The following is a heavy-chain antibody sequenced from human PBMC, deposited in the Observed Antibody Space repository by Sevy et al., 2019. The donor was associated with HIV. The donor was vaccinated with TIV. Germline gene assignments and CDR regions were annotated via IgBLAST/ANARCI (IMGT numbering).Heavy chain of an antibody. CDR3: ATTHHYDFWSGYYRPESFDY. CDR1: GGSISSSSYY. V-gene: IGHV4-39*01. D-gene: IGHD3-3*01. J-gene: IGHJ4*02. CDR2: IYYSGST. Sequence: SETLSLTCTVSGGSISSSSYYWGWIRQPPGKGLEWIGSIYYSGSTYYNPSLKSRVTISVDTSKNQFSLKLSSVTAADTVVYYCATTHHYDFWSGYYRPESFDYWGQGTLVTVSS.